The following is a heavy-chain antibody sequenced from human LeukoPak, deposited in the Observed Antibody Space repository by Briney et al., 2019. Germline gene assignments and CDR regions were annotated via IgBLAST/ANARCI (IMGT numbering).Heavy chain of an antibody. CDR3: AKDNPIEKVPGLGPGS. D-gene: IGHD2-2*01. CDR1: GFIFSSYW. V-gene: IGHV3-23*01. Sequence: SGGSLRLSCAASGFIFSSYWMSWVRQAPGKGLEGVSTISGSGGSTYSADSVKGRFTISRDNSKNTLYLQMNSLRPEDTAVYYCAKDNPIEKVPGLGPGSWGQGTLVTVSS. J-gene: IGHJ5*02. CDR2: ISGSGGST.